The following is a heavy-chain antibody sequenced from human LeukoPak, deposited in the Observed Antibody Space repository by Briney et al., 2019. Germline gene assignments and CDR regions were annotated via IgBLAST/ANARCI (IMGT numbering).Heavy chain of an antibody. CDR3: ARWTVVTPYYFDY. CDR2: IYPGDSDT. D-gene: IGHD4-23*01. Sequence: GESLKISCKGSGYSFTSYWIGWVRPMPGKGLEWMGIIYPGDSDTRYSPSFQGQVTISADKSISTAYLQWSSLKASDTAMYYCARWTVVTPYYFDYWGQGTLVTVSS. CDR1: GYSFTSYW. V-gene: IGHV5-51*01. J-gene: IGHJ4*02.